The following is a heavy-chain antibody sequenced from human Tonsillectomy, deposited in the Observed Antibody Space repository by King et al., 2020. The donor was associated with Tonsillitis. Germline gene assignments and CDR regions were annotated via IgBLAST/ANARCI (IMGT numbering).Heavy chain of an antibody. CDR2: IYYSGST. Sequence: LQLQESGPGLVKPSETLSLTCTVSGGSISSSTYYWGWIRQPPGKGLEWIGYIYYSGSTYYKPSLTSRVTISVDTSKNQFSLKLSSVTAADTAVYYCASLNLPPYCSSTSCYLDWFDPWGQGTLVTVSS. V-gene: IGHV4-39*07. D-gene: IGHD2-2*01. J-gene: IGHJ5*02. CDR3: ASLNLPPYCSSTSCYLDWFDP. CDR1: GGSISSSTYY.